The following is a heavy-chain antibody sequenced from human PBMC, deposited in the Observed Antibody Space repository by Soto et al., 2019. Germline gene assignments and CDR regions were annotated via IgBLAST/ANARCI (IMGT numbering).Heavy chain of an antibody. D-gene: IGHD2-2*01. CDR3: AHSMTTPLCSSTRPLPSFLY. J-gene: IGHJ4*02. V-gene: IGHV2-5*01. CDR1: GFSLSTSGVG. CDR2: IYWNDDK. Sequence: SGPTLENPTQTLTLTCTFSGFSLSTSGVGVGWIRQPPGKALEWLALIYWNDDKRYSPSLQSRLTITKDTSKNQVVLTMTNMDPVDTATYYCAHSMTTPLCSSTRPLPSFLYWGPAILLTLSS.